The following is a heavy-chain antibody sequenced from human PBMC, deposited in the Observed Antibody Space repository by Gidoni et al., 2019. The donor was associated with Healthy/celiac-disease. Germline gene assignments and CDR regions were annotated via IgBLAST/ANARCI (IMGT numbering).Heavy chain of an antibody. J-gene: IGHJ5*02. D-gene: IGHD3-22*01. CDR2: ISGSGGST. V-gene: IGHV3-23*04. Sequence: EVQLVESGGGLVQPGGSLRLSCAASGFTFSSYAMSWVRQAPGKGLEWVSAISGSGGSTYYADSVKGRFTISRDNSKNTLYLQMNSLRAEDTAVYYCAKKGYYYDSSGYPNWFDPWGQGTLVTVSS. CDR1: GFTFSSYA. CDR3: AKKGYYYDSSGYPNWFDP.